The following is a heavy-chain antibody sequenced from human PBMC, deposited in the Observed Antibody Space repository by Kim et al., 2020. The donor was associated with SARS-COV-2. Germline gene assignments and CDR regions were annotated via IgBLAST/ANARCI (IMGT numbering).Heavy chain of an antibody. CDR2: IKSKTDGGTT. D-gene: IGHD1-26*01. Sequence: GGSLRLSCAASGFTFSNAWMSWVRQAPGKGLEWVGRIKSKTDGGTTDYAAPVKGRFTISRDDSKNTLYLQMNSLKTEDTAVYYCTTDGLIVGATRGGPRGYWGQGTLVTVSS. V-gene: IGHV3-15*01. CDR3: TTDGLIVGATRGGPRGY. J-gene: IGHJ4*02. CDR1: GFTFSNAW.